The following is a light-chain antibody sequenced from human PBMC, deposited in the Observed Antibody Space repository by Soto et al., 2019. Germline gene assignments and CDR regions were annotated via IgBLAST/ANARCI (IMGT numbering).Light chain of an antibody. CDR3: TSYAGNNNYV. Sequence: QSALTQPPSASGSPGQSVTLYCTGTSSDVGGYDYVSWYQQFPGKAPKLLIFEVSKRPSGVPARFSGSKTGNTASLTVSGLQAEDEADYYCTSYAGNNNYVFGTGTKLTVL. CDR2: EVS. CDR1: SSDVGGYDY. V-gene: IGLV2-8*01. J-gene: IGLJ1*01.